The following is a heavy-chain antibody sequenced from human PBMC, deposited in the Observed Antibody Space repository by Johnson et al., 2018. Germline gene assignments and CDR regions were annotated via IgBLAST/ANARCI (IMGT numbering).Heavy chain of an antibody. J-gene: IGHJ3*01. CDR3: AKDLRMAVAGSEAFDV. D-gene: IGHD6-19*01. Sequence: GGGVVQPGRSLRLSCAASGFTFSNYGMHWVRQAPGKGLEWVALISFDGSNKYYRDSVKGRFTISRDNSKTTLYLQMNSLRGEDTAVYYCAKDLRMAVAGSEAFDVWGQGTLVTVSS. V-gene: IGHV3-30*18. CDR1: GFTFSNYG. CDR2: ISFDGSNK.